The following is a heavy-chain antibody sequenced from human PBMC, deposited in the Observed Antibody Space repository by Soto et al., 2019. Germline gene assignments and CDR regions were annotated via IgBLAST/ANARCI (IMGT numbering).Heavy chain of an antibody. CDR1: GGSFSGYY. Sequence: QVQLQQWGAGLLKPSETLSLTCAVYGGSFSGYYWSWIRQPPGKGLEWIEEINHSGSTNYNPSLKSRVTISVDTSKNQFSLKLSSVTAADTAVYYCARGRFISSHRAFDIWGQGTMVTVSS. D-gene: IGHD3-16*01. CDR3: ARGRFISSHRAFDI. CDR2: INHSGST. V-gene: IGHV4-34*01. J-gene: IGHJ3*02.